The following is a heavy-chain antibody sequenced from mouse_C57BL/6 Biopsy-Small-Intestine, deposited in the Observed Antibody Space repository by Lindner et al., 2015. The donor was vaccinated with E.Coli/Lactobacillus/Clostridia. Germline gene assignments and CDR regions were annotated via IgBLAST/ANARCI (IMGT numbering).Heavy chain of an antibody. D-gene: IGHD2-3*01. CDR1: GYTFTGYW. CDR3: ARSGDGYTWFAY. CDR2: ILPGSGST. V-gene: IGHV1-9*01. J-gene: IGHJ3*01. Sequence: VQLQESGAELMKPGASVKLSCKATGYTFTGYWIEWVKQRPGHGLEWIGEILPGSGSTNYNEKFKGKATFTADTSSNTAYTQLSSLTTEDSAIYYCARSGDGYTWFAYWGQGTLVTVSA.